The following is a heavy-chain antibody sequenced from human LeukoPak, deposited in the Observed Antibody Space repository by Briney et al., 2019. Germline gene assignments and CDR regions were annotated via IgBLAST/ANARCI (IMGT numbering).Heavy chain of an antibody. CDR2: IWYDGSNK. CDR1: GFTFSSYG. V-gene: IGHV3-30*02. J-gene: IGHJ4*02. D-gene: IGHD4/OR15-4a*01. Sequence: PGGSLRLSCAASGFTFSSYGMHWVRQAPGKGLEWVAVIWYDGSNKYYADSVKGRFTISRDNSKNTLYLQMNSLRAEDTAVYYCAKDPGANWGWGYWGQGTLVTVSS. CDR3: AKDPGANWGWGY.